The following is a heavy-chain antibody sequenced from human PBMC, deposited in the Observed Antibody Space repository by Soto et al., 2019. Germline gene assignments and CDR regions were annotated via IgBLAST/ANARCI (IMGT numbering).Heavy chain of an antibody. CDR2: IYYSGST. V-gene: IGHV4-31*03. D-gene: IGHD3-22*01. J-gene: IGHJ5*02. Sequence: SETLSLTCTVSGGSISSGGYYWSWIRQHPGRGLEWIGYIYYSGSTYYNPSLKSRVTISVDTSKNQFSLKLSSVTAADTAVYYCARALADSSGYNHWFDPWGQGTLVTVSS. CDR1: GGSISSGGYY. CDR3: ARALADSSGYNHWFDP.